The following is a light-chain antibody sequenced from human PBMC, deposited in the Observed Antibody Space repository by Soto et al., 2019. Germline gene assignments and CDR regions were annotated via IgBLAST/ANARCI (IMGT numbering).Light chain of an antibody. CDR2: KAS. CDR1: QSISNW. CDR3: QQYNSISLLT. Sequence: DIQMTQSPSTLSESVGDRVTITCRASQSISNWLAWYQQKPGKAPKLLIYKASTLESGVPSRFSGSGSGTEFTLTISSLQPDDFATYYCQQYNSISLLTFGGGTKVEIK. V-gene: IGKV1-5*03. J-gene: IGKJ4*01.